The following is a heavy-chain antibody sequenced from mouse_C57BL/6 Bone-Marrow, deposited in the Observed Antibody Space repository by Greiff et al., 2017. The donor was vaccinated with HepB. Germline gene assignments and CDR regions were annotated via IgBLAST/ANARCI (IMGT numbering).Heavy chain of an antibody. Sequence: VQLVESGPGLVQPSQSLSITCTVSGFSLTSYGVHWVRQSPGKGLEWLGVIWSGGSTDYNAAFISRLSISKDNSKSQVFFKMNRLQADDTAIYYCARLKIYDGYPYYAMDYWGQGTSVTVSS. J-gene: IGHJ4*01. CDR2: IWSGGST. CDR1: GFSLTSYG. V-gene: IGHV2-2*01. CDR3: ARLKIYDGYPYYAMDY. D-gene: IGHD2-3*01.